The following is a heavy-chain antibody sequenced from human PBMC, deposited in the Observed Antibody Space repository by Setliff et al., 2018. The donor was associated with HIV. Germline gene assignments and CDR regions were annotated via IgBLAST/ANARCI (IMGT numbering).Heavy chain of an antibody. V-gene: IGHV4-39*07. Sequence: SETLSLTCTVSGGSISSSSYYWGWIRQPPGKGLEWIGSIYYSGSTYYNPSLKSRITMSVDTSKNQFSLKLTAVTAADTAVYYCAGLTGTDFDYWGQGTLVTVSS. CDR2: IYYSGST. D-gene: IGHD1-20*01. CDR1: GGSISSSSYY. J-gene: IGHJ4*02. CDR3: AGLTGTDFDY.